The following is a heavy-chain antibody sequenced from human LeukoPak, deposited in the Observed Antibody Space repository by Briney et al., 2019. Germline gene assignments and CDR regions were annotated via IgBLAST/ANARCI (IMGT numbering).Heavy chain of an antibody. CDR3: AKDGYSGYAFDPNFDY. CDR1: GFTFSSYA. V-gene: IGHV3-23*01. Sequence: GGSLTLSCAASGFTFSSYAMSWVRQAPGKGLEWVSAISGSGGTTYYADSVKGRFTISRDNSKNTLYLQMNSLRAEGTAIYYCAKDGYSGYAFDPNFDYWGQGTLVTVSS. CDR2: ISGSGGTT. D-gene: IGHD5-12*01. J-gene: IGHJ4*02.